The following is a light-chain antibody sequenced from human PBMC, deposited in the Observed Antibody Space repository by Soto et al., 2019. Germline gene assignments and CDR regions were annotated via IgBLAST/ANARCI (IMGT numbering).Light chain of an antibody. CDR1: QSVGSAW. Sequence: ENVLTQSPGTLSLSPGERATLSCRASQSVGSAWLAWYQQKPGQAPRLLLYSTSTRATGIPDRFSGSGSGTDFTLTISRLEPEDFEVYYCQQYGSPLWTFGQGTKVEVK. CDR3: QQYGSPLWT. J-gene: IGKJ1*01. V-gene: IGKV3-20*01. CDR2: STS.